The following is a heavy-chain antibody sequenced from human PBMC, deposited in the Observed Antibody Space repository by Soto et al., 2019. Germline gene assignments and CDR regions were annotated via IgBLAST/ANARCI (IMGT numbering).Heavy chain of an antibody. CDR1: GFTFSSYA. V-gene: IGHV3-23*01. CDR3: AKYQPQTQPRPYFDY. CDR2: ISSSGVST. J-gene: IGHJ4*02. Sequence: EVQLLESGGDLIQPGGSLRLSCAASGFTFSSYAMSWVRQAPGKGLGWVSAISSSGVSTFYADSVKGRFTISRDNSRNTLYLQMNSLRAEDTAIYYCAKYQPQTQPRPYFDYWGQGTLVTVSS.